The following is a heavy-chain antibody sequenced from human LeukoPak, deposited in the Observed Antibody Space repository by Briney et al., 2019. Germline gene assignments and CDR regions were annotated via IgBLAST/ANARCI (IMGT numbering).Heavy chain of an antibody. J-gene: IGHJ4*02. CDR1: GGSINNYY. D-gene: IGHD3-22*01. V-gene: IGHV4-4*07. CDR2: IYSSGAT. Sequence: SETLSLTCTVSGGSINNYYWSWIRQSAGKGLEWIGRIYSSGATNYNPSLKSRVTMSVDTSKNQFSLKLSSVAAADTAVYYCARDGYHFDSSGFYSLDYWGQGTLVTVSS. CDR3: ARDGYHFDSSGFYSLDY.